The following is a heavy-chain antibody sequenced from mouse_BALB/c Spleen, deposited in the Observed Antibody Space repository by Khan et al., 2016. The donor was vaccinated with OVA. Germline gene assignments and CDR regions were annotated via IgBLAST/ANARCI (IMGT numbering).Heavy chain of an antibody. CDR2: ISYNGNT. D-gene: IGHD1-1*01. J-gene: IGHJ2*01. Sequence: VQLKESGPGLVKPSQSLSLTCTVTGYSITTDYAWNWIRQFPGNKLEWMGFISYNGNTKYNQSLKSRISITRDTSKNQFFLQLKSVTTEDTARYYCARVYGGDFDYWGQGTTLTVSS. CDR1: GYSITTDYA. V-gene: IGHV3-2*02. CDR3: ARVYGGDFDY.